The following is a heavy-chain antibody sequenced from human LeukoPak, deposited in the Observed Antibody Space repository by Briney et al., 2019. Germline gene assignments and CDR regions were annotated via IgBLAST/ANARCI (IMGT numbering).Heavy chain of an antibody. CDR2: IYYSGTT. J-gene: IGHJ1*01. CDR1: GASISFYY. CDR3: ARQDSSSPRRYFQH. D-gene: IGHD6-6*01. Sequence: SETLSLTCTVSGASISFYYWSWIRQPPGKGLEWIGYIYYSGTTNYNPSLKSRVTISVDTSKNQFSLKLSSVTAADTAVYYCARQDSSSPRRYFQHWGQGTLVTVSS. V-gene: IGHV4-59*08.